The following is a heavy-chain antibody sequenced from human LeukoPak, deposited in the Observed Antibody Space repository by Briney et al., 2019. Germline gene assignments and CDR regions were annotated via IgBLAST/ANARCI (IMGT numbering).Heavy chain of an antibody. J-gene: IGHJ4*02. CDR1: GYTFTRYG. V-gene: IGHV1-18*01. CDR2: IGAYNGNT. D-gene: IGHD2-2*02. CDR3: ARVCRSSTSCYTGSDFDY. Sequence: ASVKVSCKASGYTFTRYGISWVRQAPGQGLEWMGWIGAYNGNTNYAQKLQGRVTMTTDTSTSTAYMELRSLRSDDTAVYYCARVCRSSTSCYTGSDFDYWGQGTLLTVSS.